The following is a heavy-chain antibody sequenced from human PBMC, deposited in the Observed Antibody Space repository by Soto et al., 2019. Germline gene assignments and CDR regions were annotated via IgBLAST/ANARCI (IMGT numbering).Heavy chain of an antibody. J-gene: IGHJ4*02. CDR2: IYYSGST. V-gene: IGHV4-31*03. CDR1: GGSISSGGYY. CDR3: ARTGERWILGYYFDY. D-gene: IGHD2-2*03. Sequence: QVQLQESGPGLVKPSQTLSLTCTVSGGSISSGGYYWSWIRQHPGKGLEWIGYIYYSGSTYYNPSLKSRVTIAVDTSKNQFSLKLSSVTAADTAVYYCARTGERWILGYYFDYWGQGTLVTVSS.